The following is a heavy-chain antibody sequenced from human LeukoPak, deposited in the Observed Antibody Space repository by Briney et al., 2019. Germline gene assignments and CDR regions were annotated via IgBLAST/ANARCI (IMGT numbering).Heavy chain of an antibody. D-gene: IGHD3-3*01. CDR2: INHSGST. CDR3: ARPHLRRGVHGFDI. J-gene: IGHJ3*02. V-gene: IGHV4-34*01. Sequence: PSETLSLTCAVYGGSFSGYYWSWIRQPPGKGLEWIGEINHSGSTNYNPSLKSRVTISVDTSKNQFSLKLSSVTAADTAVYYCARPHLRRGVHGFDIWGQGTMVTVSS. CDR1: GGSFSGYY.